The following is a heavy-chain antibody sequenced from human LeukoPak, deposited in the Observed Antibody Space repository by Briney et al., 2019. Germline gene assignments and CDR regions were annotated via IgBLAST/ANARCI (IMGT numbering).Heavy chain of an antibody. V-gene: IGHV3-21*01. CDR2: IVSSSSDL. CDR1: GFIFSSYS. Sequence: GGSLRLSCAASGFIFSSYSMNWVRQAPGKGLEWVSSIVSSSSDLYYADSLKGRFAISRDNAKNSLYLQMNSLRAEDTAVYYCARGYYDSSGHTVDYWGQGTLVTVSS. J-gene: IGHJ4*02. D-gene: IGHD3-22*01. CDR3: ARGYYDSSGHTVDY.